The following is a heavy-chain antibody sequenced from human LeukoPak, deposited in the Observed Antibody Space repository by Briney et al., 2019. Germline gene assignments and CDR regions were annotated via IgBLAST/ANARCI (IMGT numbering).Heavy chain of an antibody. Sequence: ASVKVSCKASGYTFTGYYMHWVRQAPGQGLEWMGWINPNSGGTNYAQKFQGRVTMTRDTSISTAYMELSRLRSDDTAVYYCAKQNPSGYHIYYFDYWGQGTLVTVSS. CDR3: AKQNPSGYHIYYFDY. CDR1: GYTFTGYY. D-gene: IGHD3-22*01. J-gene: IGHJ4*02. CDR2: INPNSGGT. V-gene: IGHV1-2*02.